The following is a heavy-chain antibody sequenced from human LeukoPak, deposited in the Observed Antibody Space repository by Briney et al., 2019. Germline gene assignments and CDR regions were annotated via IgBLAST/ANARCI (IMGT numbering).Heavy chain of an antibody. J-gene: IGHJ4*02. V-gene: IGHV3-53*01. CDR2: IYSGGST. CDR1: GFTVSSNY. Sequence: GGSLRLSCAASGFTVSSNYMSWVRQAPGKGLEWVSVIYSGGSTYYADSVKGRFTISRDNSKNTLYLQMNSLRAEDTAVYFCAKDVRGGCNGGSCYYWGLGTLVTVSS. D-gene: IGHD2-15*01. CDR3: AKDVRGGCNGGSCYY.